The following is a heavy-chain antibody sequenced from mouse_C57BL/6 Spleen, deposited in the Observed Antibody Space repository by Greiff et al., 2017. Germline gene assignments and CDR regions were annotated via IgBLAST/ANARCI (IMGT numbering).Heavy chain of an antibody. Sequence: QVQLKESGPELVKPGASVKISCKASGYAFSSSWMNWVKQRPGKGLEWIGRIYPGDGDTNYNGKFKGKATLTADKSSSTAYMQLSSLTSEYSAVYFCARSGYGYFDYWGQGTTLTVSS. CDR2: IYPGDGDT. J-gene: IGHJ2*01. CDR1: GYAFSSSW. V-gene: IGHV1-82*01. CDR3: ARSGYGYFDY. D-gene: IGHD2-2*01.